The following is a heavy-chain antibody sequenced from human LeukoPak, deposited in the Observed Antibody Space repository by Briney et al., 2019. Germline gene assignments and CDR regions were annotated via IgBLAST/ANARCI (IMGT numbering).Heavy chain of an antibody. CDR2: IRYDGSNK. Sequence: PGGSLRLSCAASGFTFSSYGMHWVRQAPGKGLEWVAFIRYDGSNKYYADSVKGRFTISRDNSKNTLYLQMNSLRAEDTAVYYCAQDTRRVVVVAATPFADYWGQGTLVTVSS. CDR1: GFTFSSYG. D-gene: IGHD2-15*01. CDR3: AQDTRRVVVVAATPFADY. V-gene: IGHV3-30*02. J-gene: IGHJ4*02.